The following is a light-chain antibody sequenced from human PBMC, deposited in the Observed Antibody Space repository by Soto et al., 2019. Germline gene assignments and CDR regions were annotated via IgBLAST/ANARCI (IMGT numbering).Light chain of an antibody. V-gene: IGLV1-40*01. CDR3: QSYDRSLSGSRV. CDR2: DNT. J-gene: IGLJ1*01. Sequence: QSVLTQPPSVSGAPGQRVTISCTGGSSKNGSGYVVHCYQQLPGTAPKLLIYDNTNRPSGFPDCFSGSKSGTSASLAITGLQAEDEADYYCQSYDRSLSGSRVFGTGTKVTVL. CDR1: SSKNGSGYV.